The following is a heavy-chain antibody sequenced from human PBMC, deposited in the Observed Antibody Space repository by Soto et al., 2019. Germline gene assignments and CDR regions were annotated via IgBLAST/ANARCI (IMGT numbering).Heavy chain of an antibody. CDR3: ASCIAARFDFDY. CDR2: INPSGGST. J-gene: IGHJ4*02. V-gene: IGHV1-46*01. D-gene: IGHD6-6*01. CDR1: GYTFTSYD. Sequence: ASVKVSCKASGYTFTSYDMHWVRQAPGQGLEWMGIINPSGGSTSYAQKFQGRVTMTRDTSTSTAYMELSSLRSEDTAVYYCASCIAARFDFDYWGQGTLVTVSS.